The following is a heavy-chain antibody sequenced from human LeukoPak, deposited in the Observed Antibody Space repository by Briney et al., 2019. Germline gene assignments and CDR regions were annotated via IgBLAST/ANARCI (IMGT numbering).Heavy chain of an antibody. J-gene: IGHJ4*02. CDR1: GGSISSGGYY. V-gene: IGHV4-31*03. Sequence: PSETLSLTCTVSGGSISSGGYYWSWIRQHPGKGLEWIGYIYYSGSTYYNPSLKSRVTISVDTSKNQFSLKLSSVTAADTAVHYCARVRNYYDSSGYYAYFDYWGQGTLVTVSS. CDR3: ARVRNYYDSSGYYAYFDY. CDR2: IYYSGST. D-gene: IGHD3-22*01.